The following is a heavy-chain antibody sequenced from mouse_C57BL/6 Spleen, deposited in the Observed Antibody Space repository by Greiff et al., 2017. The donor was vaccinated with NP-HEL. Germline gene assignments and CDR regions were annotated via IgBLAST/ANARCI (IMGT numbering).Heavy chain of an antibody. D-gene: IGHD2-14*01. J-gene: IGHJ2*01. Sequence: LQESGPELVKPGASVKISCKASGYAFSSSWMNWVKQRPGKGLEWIGRIYPGDGDTNYNGKFKGKATLTADKSSGTAYMQLSSLTSEDSAVYLCAKEYDVDYWGQGTTLTVSS. CDR1: GYAFSSSW. CDR3: AKEYDVDY. V-gene: IGHV1-82*01. CDR2: IYPGDGDT.